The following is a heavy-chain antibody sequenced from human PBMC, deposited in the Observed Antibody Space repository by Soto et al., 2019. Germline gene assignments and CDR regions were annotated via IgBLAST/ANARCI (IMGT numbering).Heavy chain of an antibody. D-gene: IGHD3-16*01. CDR1: GFTVSSYW. CDR2: IHTDGSST. CDR3: AREGGGRDYFDY. J-gene: IGHJ4*02. V-gene: IGHV3-74*01. Sequence: GGSLRLSCAASGFTVSSYWMHWFRQDPGKGLVWVSRIHTDGSSTTYADFVKGRFTMSRDTAKNTLYLQVNSLRVEDTAVYYCAREGGGRDYFDYWGQGSQVTVSS.